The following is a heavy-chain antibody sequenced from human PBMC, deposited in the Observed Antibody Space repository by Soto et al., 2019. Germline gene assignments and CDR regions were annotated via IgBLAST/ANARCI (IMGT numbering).Heavy chain of an antibody. Sequence: GGSLRLSCAASGFTFSSYAMHWVRQAPGKGLEWVAVISYDGSNKYYADSVKGRFTISRDNSKNTLYLQMNSLRAEDTAVYYCANTHYGESEYYYDSSGDFDYWGQGTLVTVSS. CDR1: GFTFSSYA. J-gene: IGHJ4*02. CDR3: ANTHYGESEYYYDSSGDFDY. CDR2: ISYDGSNK. D-gene: IGHD3-22*01. V-gene: IGHV3-30-3*01.